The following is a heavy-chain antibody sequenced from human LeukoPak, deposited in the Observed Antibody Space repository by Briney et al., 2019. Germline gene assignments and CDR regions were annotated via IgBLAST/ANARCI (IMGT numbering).Heavy chain of an antibody. CDR3: ARARGDRVVAYYMDV. D-gene: IGHD2-15*01. CDR2: ISSSSSYI. V-gene: IGHV3-21*01. Sequence: GGSLRLSCAASGFTFSSYSMNWVRQAPGKGLEWVSSISSSSSYIYYADSVKGRFTISRDNAKNSLYLQMNSLRAEDTAVYYCARARGDRVVAYYMDVWGKGTTVTVSS. CDR1: GFTFSSYS. J-gene: IGHJ6*03.